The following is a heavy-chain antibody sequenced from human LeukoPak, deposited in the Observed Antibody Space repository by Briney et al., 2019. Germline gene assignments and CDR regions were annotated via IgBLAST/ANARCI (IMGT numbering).Heavy chain of an antibody. V-gene: IGHV4-59*01. CDR2: IYSSGST. CDR1: GGSISSYY. CDR3: ARFSTFRDSSGYYLDY. Sequence: SETLSLTCSVSGGSISSYYWSWIRQPPGKGLEWLGHIYSSGSTTDNPPLKSRVTISVDTSKNQLSLKLTSVTPADTAVYYCARFSTFRDSSGYYLDYWGQGILVTVSS. J-gene: IGHJ4*02. D-gene: IGHD3-22*01.